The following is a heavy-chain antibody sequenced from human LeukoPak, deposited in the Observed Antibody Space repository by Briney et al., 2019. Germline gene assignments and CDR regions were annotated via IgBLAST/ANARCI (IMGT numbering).Heavy chain of an antibody. V-gene: IGHV3-48*01. CDR1: GLTLSNVW. Sequence: GGSLRLSCEVSGLTLSNVWMNWVRQLPGKRLEWVAYVSGSGSTVYYADSVKGRFTVSRDNGKSSLYLQMNSLRVEDTALYYCVRQFASWGQGTLVTVSS. CDR2: VSGSGSTV. CDR3: VRQFAS. J-gene: IGHJ4*02.